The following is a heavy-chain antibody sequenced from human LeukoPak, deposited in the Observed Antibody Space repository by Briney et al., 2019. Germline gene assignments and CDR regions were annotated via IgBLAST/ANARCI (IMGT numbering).Heavy chain of an antibody. CDR2: ISGYNGNT. V-gene: IGHV1-18*01. D-gene: IGHD3-10*01. CDR1: GYTFTSYG. CDR3: ARPNYRGGSGSYGGTNWFDP. Sequence: ASVKVSCKASGYTFTSYGISWVRQAPGQGLEWMGWISGYNGNTNYAQKVQGRVTMTTGTSTSTAYMELRSLRSDDTAVYYCARPNYRGGSGSYGGTNWFDPWGQGTLVTVSS. J-gene: IGHJ5*02.